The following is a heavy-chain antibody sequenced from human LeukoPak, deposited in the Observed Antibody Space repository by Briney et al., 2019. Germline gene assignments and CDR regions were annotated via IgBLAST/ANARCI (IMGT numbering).Heavy chain of an antibody. CDR1: GGSISSSNW. CDR2: IYHSGST. D-gene: IGHD6-13*01. J-gene: IGHJ4*02. Sequence: PSGTLSLTCAVSGGSISSSNWWSWVRQPPGKGLEWIGEIYHSGSTNYNPSLKSRVTISVDKSKNQFSLKLSSVTAADTAVYYCARARYTTSWYPPDYWGQGTLVTVSS. V-gene: IGHV4-4*02. CDR3: ARARYTTSWYPPDY.